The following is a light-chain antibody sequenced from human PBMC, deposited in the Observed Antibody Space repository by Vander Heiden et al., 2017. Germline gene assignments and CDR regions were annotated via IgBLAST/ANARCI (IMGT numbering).Light chain of an antibody. CDR1: RPNIGAGYD. CDR2: GNS. Sequence: QSVLTQPPSVSGAPGQRVTISCTGSRPNIGAGYDVHWYQQLPGTAPKLLIYGNSNRPSGVPDRFSGSKSGTSASLAITGLQAEDEADYYGQSYDSSLSGYLVFGGGTKLTVL. V-gene: IGLV1-40*01. CDR3: QSYDSSLSGYLV. J-gene: IGLJ3*02.